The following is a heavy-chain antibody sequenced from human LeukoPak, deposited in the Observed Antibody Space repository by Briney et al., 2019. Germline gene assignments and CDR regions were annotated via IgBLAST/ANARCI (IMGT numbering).Heavy chain of an antibody. CDR3: ARGASIIGNYYYYGMDV. Sequence: ASVKVSCKASGYTFTSYDINWVRQAPGQGLEWMGWMNPNSGNTGYAQKFQGRVTMTRNTSISTAYMELSSLRSEDTAVYYCARGASIIGNYYYYGMDVWGQGTTVTVSS. CDR1: GYTFTSYD. CDR2: MNPNSGNT. J-gene: IGHJ6*02. D-gene: IGHD3-16*01. V-gene: IGHV1-8*01.